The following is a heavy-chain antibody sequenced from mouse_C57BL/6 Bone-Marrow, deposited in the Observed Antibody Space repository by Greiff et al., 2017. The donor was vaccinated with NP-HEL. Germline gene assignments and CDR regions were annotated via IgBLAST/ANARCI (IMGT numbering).Heavy chain of an antibody. CDR1: GFTFSSYA. CDR3: TRETWDYGSSDAMDY. CDR2: ISSGGDYI. V-gene: IGHV5-9-1*02. J-gene: IGHJ4*01. Sequence: EVQGVESGEGLVKPGGSLKLSCAASGFTFSSYAMSWVRQTPEKRLEWVAYISSGGDYIYYADTVKGRFTISRDNARNTLYLQMSRLKSEDTAMYDCTRETWDYGSSDAMDYWGQGTSVTVSS. D-gene: IGHD1-1*01.